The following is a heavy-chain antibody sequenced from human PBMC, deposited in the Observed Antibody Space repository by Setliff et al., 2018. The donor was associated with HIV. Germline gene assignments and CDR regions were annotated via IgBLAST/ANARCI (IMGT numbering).Heavy chain of an antibody. D-gene: IGHD1-1*01. CDR3: ARVGLVQLERRGLNYFDY. CDR1: GFTFSAFS. CDR2: ISAGSGNI. Sequence: GGSLRLSCAASGFTFSAFSMNWVRQAPGRGLEWISYISAGSGNIYYTASVWGRFTISRDNTKNLLYLQMNSLRAEDTAVYYCARVGLVQLERRGLNYFDYWGQGTLVTVSS. V-gene: IGHV3-48*04. J-gene: IGHJ4*02.